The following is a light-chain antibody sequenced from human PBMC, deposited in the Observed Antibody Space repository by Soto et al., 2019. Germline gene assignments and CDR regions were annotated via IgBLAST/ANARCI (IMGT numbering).Light chain of an antibody. Sequence: EIVMTQSPATLSVSPGERATLSCRASQRISNNLAWYQQKPGQAPRLLIYGASTRATGIPGRFSGSGTETEVTLTISSLQSEDFAVYYGQQYSSWPPTYTFGQGTKLEIK. V-gene: IGKV3-15*01. J-gene: IGKJ2*01. CDR1: QRISNN. CDR3: QQYSSWPPTYT. CDR2: GAS.